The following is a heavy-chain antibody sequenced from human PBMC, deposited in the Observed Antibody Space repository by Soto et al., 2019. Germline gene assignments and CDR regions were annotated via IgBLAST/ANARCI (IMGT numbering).Heavy chain of an antibody. CDR2: IVVGSGNA. Sequence: SVKVSCKASGFTFSRSAIQWVRQARGQRLEWMGWIVVGSGNANYPQRFQERVTITRDMSTDTAYMELTSLRSEDTAVYYCAASVVGAPSGWFDSWGQGTLVTVSS. CDR3: AASVVGAPSGWFDS. D-gene: IGHD1-26*01. J-gene: IGHJ5*01. CDR1: GFTFSRSA. V-gene: IGHV1-58*02.